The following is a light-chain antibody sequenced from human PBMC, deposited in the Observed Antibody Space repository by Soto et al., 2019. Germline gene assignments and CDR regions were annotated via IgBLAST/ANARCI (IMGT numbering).Light chain of an antibody. CDR1: QSVSNNY. J-gene: IGKJ5*01. CDR2: GAS. CDR3: QQHGGSPIT. Sequence: EIVLTQSPGTLSLSPGERATLSARPSQSVSNNYLAWYQQKPGQAPRLLIYGASNRATGIPDRFSGSGSGTDFTLTISRLEPEDFAVYYCQQHGGSPITFGQGTRLEI. V-gene: IGKV3-20*01.